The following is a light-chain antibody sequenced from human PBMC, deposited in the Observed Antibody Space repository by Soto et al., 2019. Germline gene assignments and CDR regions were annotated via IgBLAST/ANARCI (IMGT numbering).Light chain of an antibody. J-gene: IGKJ1*01. CDR3: LQHYRYPLT. Sequence: DIQMTQSPSSLSASVGDRVTITCRASQGIRNELGWYQQKPGKAPKRLIYDASTLQSGVPSRFSGSGSGTEFTLTISSLQPEDFATYSCLQHYRYPLTFGQGTKVDIK. CDR2: DAS. V-gene: IGKV1-17*01. CDR1: QGIRNE.